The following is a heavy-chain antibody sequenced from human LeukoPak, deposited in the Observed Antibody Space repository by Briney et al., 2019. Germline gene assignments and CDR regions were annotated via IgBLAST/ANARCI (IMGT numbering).Heavy chain of an antibody. D-gene: IGHD2-2*01. Sequence: GASVTVSCTASGYTFTSYDINWVRQATGQGLEWMGWMNPNNGNTGYAQKFQGRVTMTRNTSISTAYMELSSLRSEDSAVYYCARGRPDIVGVPAAMHRYYYYGMDVWGQGTTVTVSS. J-gene: IGHJ6*02. CDR3: ARGRPDIVGVPAAMHRYYYYGMDV. CDR2: MNPNNGNT. CDR1: GYTFTSYD. V-gene: IGHV1-8*01.